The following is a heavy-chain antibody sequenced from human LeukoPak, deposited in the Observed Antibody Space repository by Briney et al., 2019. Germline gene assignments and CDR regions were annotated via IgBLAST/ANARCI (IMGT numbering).Heavy chain of an antibody. Sequence: SETLSLTCTVSGGSISSSYWSWIRQPPGKGLEWIGYIYYTGSTNYNSSLKSRVTISVDTSKNQFSLKLSSVTAADTAVYYCARLLSYSSSFDYWGQGTLVTVSS. J-gene: IGHJ4*02. CDR2: IYYTGST. CDR1: GGSISSSY. V-gene: IGHV4-59*08. CDR3: ARLLSYSSSFDY. D-gene: IGHD6-13*01.